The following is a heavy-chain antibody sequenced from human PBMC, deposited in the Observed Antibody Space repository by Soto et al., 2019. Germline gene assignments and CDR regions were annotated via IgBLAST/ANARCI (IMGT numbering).Heavy chain of an antibody. CDR2: INHSGST. V-gene: IGHV4-34*01. CDR3: VYYYDSSGYSAFEH. J-gene: IGHJ4*02. CDR1: GGSFSGYY. D-gene: IGHD3-22*01. Sequence: PSETLSLTCAVYGGSFSGYYWSWIRQPPGKGLEWIGKINHSGSTNYNPSLKSRVTISVDTSKNQFSLTLSSVTAADTAMYYCVYYYDSSGYSAFEHWGQGTLVTVSS.